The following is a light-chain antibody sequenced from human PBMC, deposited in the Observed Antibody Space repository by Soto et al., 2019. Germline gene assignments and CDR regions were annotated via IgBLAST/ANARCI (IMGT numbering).Light chain of an antibody. J-gene: IGKJ4*01. Sequence: AIQMTQSPSSLSTSVGYRFTITCRASQGIRNDLGWYQQKPGKAPKLLIYAASSLQSGVPSRFSGSGSGTDFTLTISSLQPEDFATYYCLQDYNYPLTFGGGTKVDIK. CDR3: LQDYNYPLT. V-gene: IGKV1-6*01. CDR2: AAS. CDR1: QGIRND.